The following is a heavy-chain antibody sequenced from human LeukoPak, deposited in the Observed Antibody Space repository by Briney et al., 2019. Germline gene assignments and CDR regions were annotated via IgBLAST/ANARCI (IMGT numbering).Heavy chain of an antibody. CDR2: INPKSGGT. CDR1: GYTFSDYY. Sequence: ASVKVSCKASGYTFSDYYIHWVRRAPGQGLEWMGWINPKSGGTNYAERFQARVTMTRDTSISTAYMELSRLRSDDTAVYYCAREYILTAYYGDYWGQGTLVTVSS. V-gene: IGHV1-2*02. D-gene: IGHD3-9*01. CDR3: AREYILTAYYGDY. J-gene: IGHJ4*02.